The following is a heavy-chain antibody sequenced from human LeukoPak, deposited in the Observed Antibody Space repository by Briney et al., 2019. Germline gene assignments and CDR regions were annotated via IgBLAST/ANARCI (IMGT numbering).Heavy chain of an antibody. Sequence: SSVKVSCKASGGTFSSYTISWVRQAPGQGLEWMGRIIPILGIANYAQKFQGRVTITADKSTSTAYMELSSLRSEDTAVYYCARSRWELQDYAFDIWGQGTMVTVSS. J-gene: IGHJ3*02. V-gene: IGHV1-69*02. CDR1: GGTFSSYT. CDR3: ARSRWELQDYAFDI. CDR2: IIPILGIA. D-gene: IGHD2-15*01.